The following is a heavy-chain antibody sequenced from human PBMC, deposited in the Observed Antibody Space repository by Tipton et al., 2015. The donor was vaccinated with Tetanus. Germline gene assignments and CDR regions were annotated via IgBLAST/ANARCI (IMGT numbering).Heavy chain of an antibody. CDR3: ARGVWFGPGPKYYFDY. CDR1: GGSLNNYY. J-gene: IGHJ4*02. V-gene: IGHV4-34*01. Sequence: GLVKPSETLSLTCAVDGGSLNNYYWAWFRQPPGKGLEWIGEIDHSGNTRYNPSLKSRLTISVDTSKDQFSLKLSSVVAADTAVYYCARGVWFGPGPKYYFDYWGQGTLVTVSS. D-gene: IGHD3-10*01. CDR2: IDHSGNT.